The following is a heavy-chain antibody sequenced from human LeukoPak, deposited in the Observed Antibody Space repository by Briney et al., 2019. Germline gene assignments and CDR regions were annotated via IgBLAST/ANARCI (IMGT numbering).Heavy chain of an antibody. J-gene: IGHJ3*02. CDR3: ARDLVTVTKGFDI. Sequence: SETLSLTCAVSDDSFSSHYWTWIRQPPGKGREWIGYISYIGSTNYNPSLKSRVTISIDTSKNQFSLKLSSVTAADTAVYYCARDLVTVTKGFDIWGQGTMVSVSS. D-gene: IGHD4-17*01. CDR1: DDSFSSHY. V-gene: IGHV4-59*11. CDR2: ISYIGST.